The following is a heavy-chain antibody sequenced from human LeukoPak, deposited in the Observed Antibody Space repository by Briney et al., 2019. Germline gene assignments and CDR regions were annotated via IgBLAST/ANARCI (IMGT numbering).Heavy chain of an antibody. V-gene: IGHV3-48*01. J-gene: IGHJ3*01. CDR3: AREILGAYDAFDV. CDR1: GFTFSSYS. D-gene: IGHD7-27*01. Sequence: GGSLRLSCAASGFTFSSYSMNWVRQAPGKGLEWVSYISSSSSTIYYADSVKGRFTISRDNAKNSLYLQMNSLRAEDTAVYYCAREILGAYDAFDVWGQGTMVTVSS. CDR2: ISSSSSTI.